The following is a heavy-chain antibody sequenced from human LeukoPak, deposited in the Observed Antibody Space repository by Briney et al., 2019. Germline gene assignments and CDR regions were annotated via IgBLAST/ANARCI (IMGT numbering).Heavy chain of an antibody. Sequence: PGGSLRLSCAASGFTFSSSWMSWVRQAPGKGLEWVANIKEDGSEQYYVDSVKGRFTISRDNAKNSLYLQMNSLRAEDTAVYYCAGEVGSGWGGLDYWGQGTLVTVSS. CDR1: GFTFSSSW. D-gene: IGHD6-19*01. V-gene: IGHV3-7*01. J-gene: IGHJ4*02. CDR3: AGEVGSGWGGLDY. CDR2: IKEDGSEQ.